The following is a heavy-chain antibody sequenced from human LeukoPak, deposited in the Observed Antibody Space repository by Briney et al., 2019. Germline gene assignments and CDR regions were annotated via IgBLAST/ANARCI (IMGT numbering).Heavy chain of an antibody. CDR2: ISAYNGNT. J-gene: IGHJ4*02. CDR1: GYTFTSYG. CDR3: ARGKIITKWLQADIAVAGNFDY. D-gene: IGHD6-19*01. Sequence: GASVNVSCKASGYTFTSYGISWVRQAPGQGLEWMGWISAYNGNTNYAQKLQGRVTMTTDTSTSTAYMELRSLRSDDTAVYYCARGKIITKWLQADIAVAGNFDYWGQGTLVTVSS. V-gene: IGHV1-18*01.